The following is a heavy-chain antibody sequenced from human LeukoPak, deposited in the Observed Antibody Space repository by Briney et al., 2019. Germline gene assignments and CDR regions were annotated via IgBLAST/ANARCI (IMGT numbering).Heavy chain of an antibody. V-gene: IGHV1-2*02. CDR1: GGTFSSYA. CDR2: INPDTGGT. J-gene: IGHJ5*02. Sequence: ASVKVSCKASGGTFSSYAISWVRQAPGQGLEWMGWINPDTGGTSYAQKFKGRVTISRDTSISTAYMEVNRLTSDDTAVYYCARDLRQLKHNWFDPWGQGTLVTVSS. CDR3: ARDLRQLKHNWFDP. D-gene: IGHD2-2*01.